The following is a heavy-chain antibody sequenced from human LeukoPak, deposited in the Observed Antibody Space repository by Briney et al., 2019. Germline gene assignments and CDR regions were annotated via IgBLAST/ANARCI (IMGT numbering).Heavy chain of an antibody. CDR3: ASNYGSGFNRFYYYYGMDV. CDR2: IYYSGST. D-gene: IGHD3-10*01. V-gene: IGHV4-59*08. Sequence: SETLSPTCTVSGGSISSYYWSWIRQPPGKGLEWIGYIYYSGSTHYNPSLKSRVTISVDTSKNQFSLKLSSVTAADTAVYYCASNYGSGFNRFYYYYGMDVWGQGTTVTVSS. J-gene: IGHJ6*02. CDR1: GGSISSYY.